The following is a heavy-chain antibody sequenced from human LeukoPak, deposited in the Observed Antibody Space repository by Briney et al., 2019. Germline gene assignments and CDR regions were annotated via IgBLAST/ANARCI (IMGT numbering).Heavy chain of an antibody. J-gene: IGHJ4*02. Sequence: SETLSLTCAVSNGSFSGHYWTWIRQSPGKGLEWIGYIYYSGSTQYNPSLKSRITISVDTSKNQFSLKLSSVTAADTAIYYCARDGGYGSGTYQFDYWGQGTLVTVSS. CDR2: IYYSGST. CDR3: ARDGGYGSGTYQFDY. V-gene: IGHV4-31*11. CDR1: NGSFSGHY. D-gene: IGHD3-10*01.